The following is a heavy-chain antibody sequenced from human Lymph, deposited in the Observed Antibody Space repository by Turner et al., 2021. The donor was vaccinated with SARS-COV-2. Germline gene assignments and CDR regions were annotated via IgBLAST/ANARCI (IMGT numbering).Heavy chain of an antibody. J-gene: IGHJ3*02. D-gene: IGHD3-10*01. V-gene: IGHV3-66*01. Sequence: EVQLVESGGGVVQPGGSRRFSCSASGLTVSSNYMCWVRQAPGRGLEWISIIYCGSSTFYADSVKGRFTISRDNSKNTLYLQMNSLRAEDTAVYYCARDFREGAFDIWGQGTMVTISS. CDR3: ARDFREGAFDI. CDR1: GLTVSSNY. CDR2: IYCGSST.